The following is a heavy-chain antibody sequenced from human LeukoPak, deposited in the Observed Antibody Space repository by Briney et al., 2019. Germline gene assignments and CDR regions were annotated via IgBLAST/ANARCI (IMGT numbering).Heavy chain of an antibody. J-gene: IGHJ6*04. CDR3: ARVGYCTHGVCYSMAL. CDR1: GYAFTAHY. Sequence: ASVKVSCKASGYAFTAHYIHWVRQSPGQGFEWLGWINPNIGGPNYAQKFQGRVTMPSDTSISTAYMELSRVTSDDTAIYYCARVGYCTHGVCYSMALWGRGTTVIVSS. D-gene: IGHD2-8*01. CDR2: INPNIGGP. V-gene: IGHV1-2*02.